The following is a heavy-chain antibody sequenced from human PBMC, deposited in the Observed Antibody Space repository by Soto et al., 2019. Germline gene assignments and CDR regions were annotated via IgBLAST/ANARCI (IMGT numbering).Heavy chain of an antibody. CDR1: GFTVSSNY. J-gene: IGHJ4*02. CDR2: IYSGGST. Sequence: EVKVVESGGNLVQPGGSLRLTCSASGFTVSSNYMSWVRQAPGKRLECVSVIYSGGSTFYADSAKGRYTISRDNSKNTLFLQMNSLRAEDTAVYYCARGARYCDTTSCLTPFDYWGQGTLVTVSS. CDR3: ARGARYCDTTSCLTPFDY. V-gene: IGHV3-66*01. D-gene: IGHD2-2*01.